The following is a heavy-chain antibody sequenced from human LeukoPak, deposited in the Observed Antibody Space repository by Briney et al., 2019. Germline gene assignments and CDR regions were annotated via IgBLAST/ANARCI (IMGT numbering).Heavy chain of an antibody. V-gene: IGHV1-18*01. J-gene: IGHJ4*02. CDR2: ISAYNGNT. CDR3: ARIRNYYDSSGQGLGFDY. Sequence: ASVKVSFKASGYTFTSYGISWVRQAPGQGLEWMGWISAYNGNTNYAQKLQGRVTMTTDTSTSTAYMELRSLRSDDTAVYYCARIRNYYDSSGQGLGFDYWGQGTLVTVSS. D-gene: IGHD3-22*01. CDR1: GYTFTSYG.